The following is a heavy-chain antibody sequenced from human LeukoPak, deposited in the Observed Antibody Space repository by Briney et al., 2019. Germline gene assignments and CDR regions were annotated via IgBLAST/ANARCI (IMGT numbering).Heavy chain of an antibody. D-gene: IGHD3-22*01. CDR2: IYTSGST. V-gene: IGHV4-4*07. Sequence: EILSLTCTVSGGSISSYYWSWIRQPAGKGLEWIGRIYTSGSTNYNPSLKSRVTMSVDTSKNQFSLKLSSVTAADTAVYYCARDYYDSSGLWWFDPWGQGTLVTVSS. CDR1: GGSISSYY. CDR3: ARDYYDSSGLWWFDP. J-gene: IGHJ5*02.